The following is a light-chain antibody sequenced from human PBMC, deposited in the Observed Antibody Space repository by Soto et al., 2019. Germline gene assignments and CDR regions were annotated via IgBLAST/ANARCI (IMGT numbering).Light chain of an antibody. CDR2: GAS. CDR3: QQYNNWPSIT. J-gene: IGKJ5*01. V-gene: IGKV3D-15*01. CDR1: QSVSSN. Sequence: EIVMTQSPATLSVSPGERATLSCRASQSVSSNLAWYQQKPGQAPRLLIYGASTRATGIPARFSGSGSGTELTLTIISLQSEDFAVYYCQQYNNWPSITFGQGTRLEIK.